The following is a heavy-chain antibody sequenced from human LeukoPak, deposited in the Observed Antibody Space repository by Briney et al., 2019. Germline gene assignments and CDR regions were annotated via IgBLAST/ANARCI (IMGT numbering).Heavy chain of an antibody. CDR2: ISTYNGNT. CDR1: GYTFTSCG. D-gene: IGHD2-2*01. V-gene: IGHV1-18*01. CDR3: ARSYCSSTTCYCPEY. Sequence: ASVKVSCKASGYTFTSCGISWVRQAPGQGLEWMGWISTYNGNTNFAQKLQGRLTMTTDTSTSTAYMELRSLRSDDTAVYYCARSYCSSTTCYCPEYWGQGTLVTVSS. J-gene: IGHJ4*02.